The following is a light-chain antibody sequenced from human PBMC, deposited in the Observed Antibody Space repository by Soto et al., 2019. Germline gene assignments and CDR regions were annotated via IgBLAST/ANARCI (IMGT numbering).Light chain of an antibody. J-gene: IGKJ1*01. V-gene: IGKV3-20*01. CDR3: QQYSTSPRT. CDR1: QSVSSSY. Sequence: EIVLTQSPGTLSLSPGERATLSCRASQSVSSSYLAWYQQKPGQAPRLLIYGASSRPTGIPDRFSGSGSGTVFTLTISRLEPEDFAVYYCQQYSTSPRTFGQGTKVEIK. CDR2: GAS.